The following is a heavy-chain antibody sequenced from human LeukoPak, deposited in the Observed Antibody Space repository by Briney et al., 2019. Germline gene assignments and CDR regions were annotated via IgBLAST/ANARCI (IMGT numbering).Heavy chain of an antibody. V-gene: IGHV4-4*07. Sequence: SETLSLTCTVSGGSISSYYWSWIRQPAGKGLEWIGRIYTSGSTNYNPSLKSRVTMSVDTSKNQFSLKLSSVTAADTAVYYCARTSYYCSGGSCYHYYFDYWGQGTLVTASS. J-gene: IGHJ4*02. CDR3: ARTSYYCSGGSCYHYYFDY. D-gene: IGHD2-15*01. CDR2: IYTSGST. CDR1: GGSISSYY.